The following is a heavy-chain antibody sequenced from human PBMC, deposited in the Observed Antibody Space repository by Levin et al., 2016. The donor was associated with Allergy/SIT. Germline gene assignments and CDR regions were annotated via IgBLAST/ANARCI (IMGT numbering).Heavy chain of an antibody. D-gene: IGHD3-10*01. CDR2: ISARGDKT. V-gene: IGHV3-23*01. Sequence: GESLKISCADSGFSLSRYTMNWVRQAPGKGLGWVSGISARGDKTYYVDAVKGRFTITRDNSKNTLYLQMNSLRAEDTAVYYCARDLRYLDYWGQGILVTVPS. J-gene: IGHJ4*02. CDR1: GFSLSRYT. CDR3: ARDLRYLDY.